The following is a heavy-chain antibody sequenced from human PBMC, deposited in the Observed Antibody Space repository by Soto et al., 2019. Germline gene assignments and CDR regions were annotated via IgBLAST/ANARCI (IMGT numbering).Heavy chain of an antibody. CDR3: ARASCSSTSCYAFDI. CDR2: IYYSGST. CDR1: GGSISSYY. V-gene: IGHV4-59*01. J-gene: IGHJ3*02. D-gene: IGHD2-2*01. Sequence: SETLSLTCTVSGGSISSYYWSWIRQPPGKGLEWIGDIYYSGSTNYNPSLKSRVTISVDTSKNQFSLKLSSVTAADTAVYYCARASCSSTSCYAFDIWGQGTMVTVSS.